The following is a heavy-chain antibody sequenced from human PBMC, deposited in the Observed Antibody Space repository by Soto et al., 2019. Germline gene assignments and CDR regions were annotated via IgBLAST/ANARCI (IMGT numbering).Heavy chain of an antibody. CDR1: GFTFSSYE. CDR2: ISSSGSTI. V-gene: IGHV3-48*03. Sequence: GSLRLSCAASGFTFSSYEMNWVRQAPGKGLEWVSYISSSGSTIYYADSVKGRFTISRDNAKNSLYLRMNSLRAEDTAVYYCARLYYDFWSGYLVPGGDYWGQGTLVTVSS. CDR3: ARLYYDFWSGYLVPGGDY. J-gene: IGHJ4*02. D-gene: IGHD3-3*01.